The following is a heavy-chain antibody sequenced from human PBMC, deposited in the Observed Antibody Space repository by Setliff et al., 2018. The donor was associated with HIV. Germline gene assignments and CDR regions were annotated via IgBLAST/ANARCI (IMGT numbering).Heavy chain of an antibody. CDR1: GFIVSSNH. CDR3: AKPYRGSVVRDQGYMDV. Sequence: GGSLRLSCAASGFIVSSNHMSWVRQAPGKGLEWVSVIYSGGNTYYADSVKGRFTISGDNSKNTLYLQRNSLRAEDTAVYYCAKPYRGSVVRDQGYMDVWGKGTTVTVSS. CDR2: IYSGGNT. D-gene: IGHD3-10*01. J-gene: IGHJ6*03. V-gene: IGHV3-53*01.